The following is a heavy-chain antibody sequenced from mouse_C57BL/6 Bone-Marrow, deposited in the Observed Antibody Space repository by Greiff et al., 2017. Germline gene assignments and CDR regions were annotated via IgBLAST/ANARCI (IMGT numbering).Heavy chain of an antibody. CDR1: GYTFTSYW. CDR3: ARDYYGIYYYAMYY. D-gene: IGHD1-1*01. CDR2: IHPNSGST. J-gene: IGHJ4*01. V-gene: IGHV1-64*01. Sequence: VQLQQPGAELVKPGASVKLSCKASGYTFTSYWMHWVKQRPGQGLEWIGMIHPNSGSTNYNEKFKSKATLTVDKSSSTAYMQLSSLTSEDSAVYYCARDYYGIYYYAMYYWGQGTSVTVSS.